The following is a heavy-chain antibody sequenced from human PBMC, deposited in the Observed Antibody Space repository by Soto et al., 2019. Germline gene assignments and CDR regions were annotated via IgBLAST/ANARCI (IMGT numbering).Heavy chain of an antibody. V-gene: IGHV3-21*01. D-gene: IGHD3-10*01. J-gene: IGHJ6*02. CDR2: ISSSSSYI. CDR1: GFTFSSYS. Sequence: GSLRLSCAASGFTFSSYSMNWVRQAPGKGLEWVSSISSSSSYIYYADSVKGRFTISRDNAKNSLYLQMNSLRAEDTAVYYCASRGMVRGVIRTYGMDVWGQGTTVTVS. CDR3: ASRGMVRGVIRTYGMDV.